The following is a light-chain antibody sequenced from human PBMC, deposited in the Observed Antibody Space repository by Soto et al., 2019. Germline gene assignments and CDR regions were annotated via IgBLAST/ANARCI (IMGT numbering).Light chain of an antibody. CDR1: QSINTW. CDR3: QQYDTSPLT. J-gene: IGKJ4*02. CDR2: KAS. V-gene: IGKV1-5*03. Sequence: DIQLTQSPSTLSASVGDTITITCRASQSINTWLAWYQQRPGKAPKLLIYKASSLEGGVPSRFSGSGSGTEFSLTISSLQRDDFGTYYWQQYDTSPLTFGGGTKVEVK.